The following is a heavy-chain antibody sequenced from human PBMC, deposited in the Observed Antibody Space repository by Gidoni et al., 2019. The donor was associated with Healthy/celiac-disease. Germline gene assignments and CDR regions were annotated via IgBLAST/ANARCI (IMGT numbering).Heavy chain of an antibody. CDR3: AKDRGGSSIFDY. Sequence: EVQLLESGGGLVQPGGSLRLSCAASGFTFSSYAMSWVRQAPGKGLEWVSAISGSGDSTYYADSVKGRFTISRDNSKNTLYLQMNSLRAEDTAVYYCAKDRGGSSIFDYWGQGTLVTVSS. CDR2: ISGSGDST. CDR1: GFTFSSYA. J-gene: IGHJ4*02. V-gene: IGHV3-23*01. D-gene: IGHD1-26*01.